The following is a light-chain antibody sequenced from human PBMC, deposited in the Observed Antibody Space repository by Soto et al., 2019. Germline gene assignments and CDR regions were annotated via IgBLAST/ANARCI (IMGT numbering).Light chain of an antibody. J-gene: IGKJ1*01. CDR1: QSVSSN. Sequence: EIVLTQSPGTLSLSPGERATLSCRASQSVSSNLAWYQQKPGRAPRLLIYGASSRDTGIPDRFSGSGAGTEFTLTISRLEPEDFEVYYCQQYGSSPWTFGQGTKVDIK. CDR2: GAS. V-gene: IGKV3-20*01. CDR3: QQYGSSPWT.